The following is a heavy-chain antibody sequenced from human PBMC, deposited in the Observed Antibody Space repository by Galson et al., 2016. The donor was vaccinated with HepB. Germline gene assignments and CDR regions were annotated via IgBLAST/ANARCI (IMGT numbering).Heavy chain of an antibody. D-gene: IGHD5-24*01. CDR1: GFTFDDYG. CDR3: ARVRTRETYAMDV. V-gene: IGHV3-20*04. J-gene: IGHJ6*02. Sequence: SLRLSCAASGFTFDDYGMNWVRQAPGKGLEWVAGIHRNGFRTGYADSVKGRFTISTDNAKNSLYLQMNSLRAEDTALYYCARVRTRETYAMDVWGQGTTVTVSS. CDR2: IHRNGFRT.